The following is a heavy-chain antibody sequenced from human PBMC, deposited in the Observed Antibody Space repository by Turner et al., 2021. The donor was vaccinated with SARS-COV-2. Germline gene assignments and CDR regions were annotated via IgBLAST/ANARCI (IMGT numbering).Heavy chain of an antibody. CDR1: GFTFRSYA. V-gene: IGHV3-23*01. J-gene: IGHJ6*02. Sequence: EVQLLESGGGLVQPGGSLRPSCAASGFTFRSYAMSWFRQAPGKGLEWVSAFSGSGGSTYYADSVKGRFTISRDNSKNTLYLQMNSLRAEDTAVYYCAKATYDFWSGYGYYSYGMDVWGQGTTVTVSS. CDR2: FSGSGGST. D-gene: IGHD3-3*01. CDR3: AKATYDFWSGYGYYSYGMDV.